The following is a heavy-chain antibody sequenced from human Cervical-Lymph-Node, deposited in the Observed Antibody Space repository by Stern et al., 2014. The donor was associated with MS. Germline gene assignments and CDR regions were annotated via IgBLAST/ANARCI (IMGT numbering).Heavy chain of an antibody. CDR3: ARSVVREVAFDY. D-gene: IGHD3-10*01. CDR2: IYRSGNT. CDR1: GGSISSSNW. J-gene: IGHJ4*02. Sequence: QVQLQESGPGLVKPSGTLSLTCAVSGGSISSSNWWSWVRQTPGKGLEWIGEIYRSGNTNYNPSLKSRVTISVDKSKNQFPLKLSSVTAADTAVYYCARSVVREVAFDYWGQGTLVTVSS. V-gene: IGHV4-4*02.